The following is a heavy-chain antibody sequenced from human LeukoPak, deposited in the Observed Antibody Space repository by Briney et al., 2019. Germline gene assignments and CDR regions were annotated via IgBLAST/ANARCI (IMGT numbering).Heavy chain of an antibody. CDR1: GFTFDDYA. V-gene: IGHV3-9*01. D-gene: IGHD6-13*01. CDR2: ISWNSGSI. Sequence: PGRSLRLSCAASGFTFDDYAMHWVRQAPGKGLEWVSVISWNSGSIGYADSVKGRFTISRDNAKNSLYLQMNSLRAEDTALYYCANDDHGSSWSRFDPWGQGTLVTVSS. CDR3: ANDDHGSSWSRFDP. J-gene: IGHJ5*02.